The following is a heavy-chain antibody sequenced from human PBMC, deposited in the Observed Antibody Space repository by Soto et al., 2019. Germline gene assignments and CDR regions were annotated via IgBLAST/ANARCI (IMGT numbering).Heavy chain of an antibody. Sequence: EVQLLESGGGLVQSGESLTLSCVASQCTFNIDAMTWVRQAPGKGLEWVSSMSGSGASIYYADSVKGRFTISRDKSKKTLYLQMNSLRAEDTAVYWCARDNWNGAYYGLDVWGQGTTVTVS. J-gene: IGHJ6*02. D-gene: IGHD1-20*01. CDR2: MSGSGASI. CDR1: QCTFNIDA. V-gene: IGHV3-23*01. CDR3: ARDNWNGAYYGLDV.